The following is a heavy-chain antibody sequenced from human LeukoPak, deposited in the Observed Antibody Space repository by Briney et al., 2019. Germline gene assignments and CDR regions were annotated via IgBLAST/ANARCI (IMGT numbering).Heavy chain of an antibody. CDR1: GFTFSSYA. J-gene: IGHJ6*02. CDR3: AKVDYYGSGTLYYYYGMDV. CDR2: ISYDGSNK. D-gene: IGHD3-10*01. Sequence: PGRSLRLSCAASGFTFSSYAMHWVRQAPGKGLEWVAVISYDGSNKYYADSVKGRFTISRDNSKNTLYLQMNSLRAEDTAVYYCAKVDYYGSGTLYYYYGMDVWGQGTTVTVSS. V-gene: IGHV3-30-3*01.